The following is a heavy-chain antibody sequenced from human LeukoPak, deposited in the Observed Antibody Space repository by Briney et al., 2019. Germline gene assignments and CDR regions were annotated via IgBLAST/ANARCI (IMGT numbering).Heavy chain of an antibody. CDR2: ISWNSGSI. D-gene: IGHD4-17*01. CDR3: AKADNYGDYAPYFDY. CDR1: GFTFDDYA. J-gene: IGHJ4*02. V-gene: IGHV3-9*01. Sequence: GGSLRLSCAASGFTFDDYAMHWVRQAPGKGLEWVSGISWNSGSIGYADSVKGRFTISRDNAKNSLYLQMNSLRAEDTALYYCAKADNYGDYAPYFDYWGQGTLVTVSS.